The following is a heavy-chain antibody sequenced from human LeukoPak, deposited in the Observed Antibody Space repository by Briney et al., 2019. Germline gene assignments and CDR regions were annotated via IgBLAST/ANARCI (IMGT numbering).Heavy chain of an antibody. D-gene: IGHD1-26*01. CDR1: GGSISSSSYY. J-gene: IGHJ4*02. Sequence: SETLSLTCTVSGGSISSSSYYWGWIRQPPGKGLEWIGSIYCSGSTYYNPSLKSRVTISVDTSKNQFSLKLSSVTAADTAVYYCASRLVGATVDYWGQGTLVTVSS. CDR3: ASRLVGATVDY. CDR2: IYCSGST. V-gene: IGHV4-39*01.